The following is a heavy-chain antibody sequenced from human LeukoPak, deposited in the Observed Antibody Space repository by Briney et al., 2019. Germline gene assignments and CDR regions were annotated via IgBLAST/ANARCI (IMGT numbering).Heavy chain of an antibody. V-gene: IGHV4-4*07. CDR2: IYSSGST. D-gene: IGHD3-22*01. Sequence: TSETLSLTCTVSGGSINNYYWSWIRQPAGKGLEWIGLIYSSGSTSYNPSLKSRVTMSVDTSKKQFSLRLSSVTAADTAVYYCARTPIYYFDNSGYYNWRQGTLVTVSS. J-gene: IGHJ4*02. CDR3: ARTPIYYFDNSGYYN. CDR1: GGSINNYY.